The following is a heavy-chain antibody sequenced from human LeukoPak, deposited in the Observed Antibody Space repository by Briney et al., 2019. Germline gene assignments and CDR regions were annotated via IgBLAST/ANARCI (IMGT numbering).Heavy chain of an antibody. CDR2: TYYRSNWYY. V-gene: IGHV6-1*01. D-gene: IGHD3-22*01. Sequence: SQTLSLTCAIFGDSVSSNSGAWNWLRQSPSRGLEWLGSTYYRSNWYYYYAVSVKSRISINSDTSKNQFALQLNSVTPEDTALYYCARDLSYIFYYESSAQLRAFDIWGQGTMVTVSS. CDR3: ARDLSYIFYYESSAQLRAFDI. J-gene: IGHJ3*02. CDR1: GDSVSSNSGA.